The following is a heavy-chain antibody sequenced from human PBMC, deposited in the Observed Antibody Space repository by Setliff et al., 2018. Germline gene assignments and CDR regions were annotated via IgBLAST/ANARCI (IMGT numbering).Heavy chain of an antibody. CDR3: ARGPTIFGAIYYMDV. Sequence: PVGSLRLSCAASGFTFSSYWMSWVRQAPGKGLEWVANIKQDGSEKYYVDSVKGRFTISRDNAKNSLYLQMNSLRAEDTAVYYCARGPTIFGAIYYMDVWGKGTTVTSP. J-gene: IGHJ6*03. V-gene: IGHV3-7*01. CDR1: GFTFSSYW. D-gene: IGHD3-3*01. CDR2: IKQDGSEK.